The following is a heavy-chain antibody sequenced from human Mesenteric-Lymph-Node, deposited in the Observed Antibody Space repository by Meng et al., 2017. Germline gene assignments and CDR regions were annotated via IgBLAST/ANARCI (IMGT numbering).Heavy chain of an antibody. J-gene: IGHJ5*02. CDR1: GGPISSINW. CDR3: ARVAAAGNEWFDP. CDR2: IYHSGST. D-gene: IGHD6-13*01. V-gene: IGHV4-4*02. Sequence: QVQLQESGPGLVKPSETLSLTCAVSGGPISSINWWTWVRQPPGKGLEWIGEIYHSGSTNYNPSLKSRVTISVDKSKNQFSLKLSSVTAADTAVYYCARVAAAGNEWFDPWGQGTLVTVSS.